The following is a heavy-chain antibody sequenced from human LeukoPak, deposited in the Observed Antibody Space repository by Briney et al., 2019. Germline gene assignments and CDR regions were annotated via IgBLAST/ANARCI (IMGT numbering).Heavy chain of an antibody. Sequence: GGSLRLSCSASGFTFSSYAMHWVRQAPGKGLEYVSAISSNGGSTYYANSVKGRFTISRDNSKNTLYLQMGSLRAEDMAVYYCARVANGAFDIWGQGTMVTVSS. D-gene: IGHD2-8*01. CDR3: ARVANGAFDI. J-gene: IGHJ3*02. CDR1: GFTFSSYA. CDR2: ISSNGGST. V-gene: IGHV3-64*01.